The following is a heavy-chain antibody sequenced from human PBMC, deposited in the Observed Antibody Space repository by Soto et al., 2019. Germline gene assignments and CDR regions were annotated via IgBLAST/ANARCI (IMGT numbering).Heavy chain of an antibody. CDR3: ARGQVYSNYHPYYYYYGMDV. V-gene: IGHV4-59*01. CDR1: GGSISSYY. J-gene: IGHJ6*02. CDR2: IYYSGST. D-gene: IGHD4-4*01. Sequence: SETLSLTCTVSGGSISSYYWSWIRQPPGKGLEWIGYIYYSGSTNYNPSLKSRVTISVDTSKNQFSPKLSSVTAADTAVYYCARGQVYSNYHPYYYYYGMDVWGQGTTVTVSS.